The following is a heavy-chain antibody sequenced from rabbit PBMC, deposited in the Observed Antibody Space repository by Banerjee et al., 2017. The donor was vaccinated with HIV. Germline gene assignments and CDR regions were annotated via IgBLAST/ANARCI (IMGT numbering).Heavy chain of an antibody. CDR3: ARDQAGYAGYAYAAFDP. D-gene: IGHD6-1*01. V-gene: IGHV1S40*01. J-gene: IGHJ2*01. CDR1: GFSFSSSYY. Sequence: QSLEESGGDLVKPGASLTLTCTASGFSFSSSYYMCWVRQAPGKGLEWIACIYAGSSGSTYYASWAKGRFTISKTSSTTVTLQMTSLTAADTATYFCARDQAGYAGYAYAAFDPWGQGTLVTVS. CDR2: IYAGSSGST.